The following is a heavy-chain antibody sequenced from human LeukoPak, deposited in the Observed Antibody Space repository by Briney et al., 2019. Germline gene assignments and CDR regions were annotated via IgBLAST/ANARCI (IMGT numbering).Heavy chain of an antibody. D-gene: IGHD2-2*01. CDR1: GFTFSSYG. CDR2: IRYDGSNK. V-gene: IGHV3-30*02. Sequence: PGGSLRLSCAASGFTFSSYGMHWVRQAPGKGLEWVAFIRYDGSNKYYADSVKGRLTISRDNSKNTLYLQMNSLRAEDTAVYYCAKEGMGVVPQCIYNWGQGTLVTVSS. CDR3: AKEGMGVVPQCIYN. J-gene: IGHJ4*02.